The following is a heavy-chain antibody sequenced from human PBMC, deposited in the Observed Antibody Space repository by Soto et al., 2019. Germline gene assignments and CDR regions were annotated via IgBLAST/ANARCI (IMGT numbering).Heavy chain of an antibody. CDR1: GFSFHKYA. D-gene: IGHD2-15*01. V-gene: IGHV3-23*01. CDR3: AKGYGDY. J-gene: IGHJ4*02. Sequence: EVQLLQSGGGLVQPGGSLRLSCAASGFSFHKYAMIWVRQAPGKGLEWVSGISDSGDTTHSADSVKGRLTISRDNSKNTLYLQMNSLTGEDTATYYCAKGYGDYWGQGTLVTVSS. CDR2: ISDSGDTT.